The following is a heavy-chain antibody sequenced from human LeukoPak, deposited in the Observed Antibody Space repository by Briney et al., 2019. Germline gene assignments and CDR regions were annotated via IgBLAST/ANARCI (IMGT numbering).Heavy chain of an antibody. CDR2: IYYSGST. V-gene: IGHV4-59*01. Sequence: SETLSLTCTISGDSTNTYFWSWIRQPPGKGLEWIGYIYYSGSTTYNPSLKSRVTISLDTSKNQFSLKLSSVTAADTAVYYCARALIGSVPDYWGQGTLVTVSS. D-gene: IGHD3-22*01. J-gene: IGHJ4*02. CDR3: ARALIGSVPDY. CDR1: GDSTNTYF.